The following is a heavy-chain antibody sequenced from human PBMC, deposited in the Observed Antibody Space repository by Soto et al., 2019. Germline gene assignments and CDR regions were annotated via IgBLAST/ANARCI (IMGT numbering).Heavy chain of an antibody. V-gene: IGHV3-21*06. CDR3: ARDLLQACDI. J-gene: IGHJ3*02. CDR1: GFTFSGYS. CDR2: ISKSISYI. Sequence: PGGSLRLSCAASGFTFSGYSMNWVRQAPGKGLEWVSSISKSISYIYYADSVKGRFSISRDNAKNSLYLQMNSLRAEDTAVYYCARDLLQACDIWGKGTMVGVS. D-gene: IGHD2-15*01.